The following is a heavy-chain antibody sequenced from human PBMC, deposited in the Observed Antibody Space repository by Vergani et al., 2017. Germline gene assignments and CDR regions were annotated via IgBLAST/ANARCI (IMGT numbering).Heavy chain of an antibody. J-gene: IGHJ6*03. V-gene: IGHV3-23*01. Sequence: EVQLLESGGGLVQPGGSLRLSCAASGFTFSSYAMSWVRQAPGKGLEWVSAISGSGGSTYYADSVKGRFTISRDNSKNTLYLQMNSLRAEDTAVYYCAKGGIVGATTFYCYYYMDVWGKGTTVTVSS. CDR1: GFTFSSYA. CDR3: AKGGIVGATTFYCYYYMDV. CDR2: ISGSGGST. D-gene: IGHD1-26*01.